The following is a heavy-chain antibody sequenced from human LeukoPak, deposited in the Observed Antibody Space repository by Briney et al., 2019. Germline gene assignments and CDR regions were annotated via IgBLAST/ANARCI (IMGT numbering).Heavy chain of an antibody. CDR3: ARDLASYYDILTGYYMRY. J-gene: IGHJ4*02. Sequence: ASVKVSCKASGYTFTSYYMHWVRQAPGQGLEWMGIINPSGGSTSYAQKFQGRVTMTRDTSTSTVYMELGSLRSEDTAVCYCARDLASYYDILTGYYMRYWGQGTLVTVSS. CDR2: INPSGGST. V-gene: IGHV1-46*01. CDR1: GYTFTSYY. D-gene: IGHD3-9*01.